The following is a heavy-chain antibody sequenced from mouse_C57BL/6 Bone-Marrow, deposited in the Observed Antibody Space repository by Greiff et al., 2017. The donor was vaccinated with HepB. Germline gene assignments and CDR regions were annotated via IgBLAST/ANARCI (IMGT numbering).Heavy chain of an antibody. J-gene: IGHJ1*03. CDR1: GYTFTSYG. Sequence: QVQLKESGAELARPGASVKLSCKASGYTFTSYGISWVKQRTGQGLEWIGEIYPRSGNTYYNEKFKGKATLTADKSSSTAYMALRSLTSEDSAVYFCARRTTVVATWYFDVWGTGTTVTVSS. D-gene: IGHD1-1*01. CDR3: ARRTTVVATWYFDV. CDR2: IYPRSGNT. V-gene: IGHV1-81*01.